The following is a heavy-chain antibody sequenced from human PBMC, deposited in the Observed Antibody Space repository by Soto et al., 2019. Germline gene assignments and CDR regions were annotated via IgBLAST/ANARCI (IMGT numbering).Heavy chain of an antibody. CDR3: ARGIAAAGGGFDY. V-gene: IGHV3-20*01. CDR1: GFTFSNAW. D-gene: IGHD6-13*01. J-gene: IGHJ4*02. CDR2: INWNGGST. Sequence: GESLKISCAASGFTFSNAWMSWVRQAPGKGLEWVSGINWNGGSTGYADSVKGRFTISRDNAKNSLYLQMNSLRAEDTALYHCARGIAAAGGGFDYWGQGTLVTVSS.